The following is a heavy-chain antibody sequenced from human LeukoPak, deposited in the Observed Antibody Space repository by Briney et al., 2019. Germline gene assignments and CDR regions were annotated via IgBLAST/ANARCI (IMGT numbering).Heavy chain of an antibody. CDR1: GYTFTSYY. D-gene: IGHD1-1*01. J-gene: IGHJ6*04. CDR3: ASSERSYYGMDV. V-gene: IGHV1-46*01. Sequence: ASVKVSCKASGYTFTSYYMHWVRQAPGQGLEGMGIINPSGGSTSYAQKFQGRVTMTRDTSTSTVYMELSSLRSEDTAVYYCASSERSYYGMDVWGKGTTVTVSS. CDR2: INPSGGST.